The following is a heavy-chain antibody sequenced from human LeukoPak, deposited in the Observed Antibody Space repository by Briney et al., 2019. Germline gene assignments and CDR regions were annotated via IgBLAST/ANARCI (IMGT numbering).Heavy chain of an antibody. D-gene: IGHD6-19*01. Sequence: PGGSLRLSCAASGFTVSSNYMSWVRQAPGKGLEWVSVIYSGGGTFYADSVKGRFTVSRDNSENTLYLQMNNLRAEDTAVYYCARGPGIAVAGMDYWGQGTLVTVSS. CDR1: GFTVSSNY. CDR2: IYSGGGT. V-gene: IGHV3-53*01. CDR3: ARGPGIAVAGMDY. J-gene: IGHJ4*02.